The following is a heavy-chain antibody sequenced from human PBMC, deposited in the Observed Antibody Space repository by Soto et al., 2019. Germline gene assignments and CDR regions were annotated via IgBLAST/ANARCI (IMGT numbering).Heavy chain of an antibody. J-gene: IGHJ4*02. Sequence: EVQLLESGGGLVQPGGSLRLTCVGSGFTFRNQDMRWVRQAPGKGLEWVSGISGRGGVTYYADSVKGRFTISRDNSKNTLNLKRTSTRANDTAVYYCAKDRQFRSYYESAGHYNDWGQGTLVTVSS. CDR2: ISGRGGVT. CDR1: GFTFRNQD. CDR3: AKDRQFRSYYESAGHYND. V-gene: IGHV3-23*01. D-gene: IGHD3-22*01.